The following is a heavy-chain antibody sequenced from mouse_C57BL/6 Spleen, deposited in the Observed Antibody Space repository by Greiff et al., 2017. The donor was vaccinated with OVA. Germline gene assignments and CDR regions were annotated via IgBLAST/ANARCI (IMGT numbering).Heavy chain of an antibody. V-gene: IGHV5-16*01. Sequence: EVQLVESEGGLVQPGSSMKLSCTASGFTFSDYYMAWVRQVPEKGLEWVANINYDGSSTYYLDSLKSRFIISRDNAKNILYLQMSSLKSEDTATYYCARENTTVVARWYFDVWGTGTTVTVSS. CDR1: GFTFSDYY. D-gene: IGHD1-1*01. CDR2: INYDGSST. J-gene: IGHJ1*03. CDR3: ARENTTVVARWYFDV.